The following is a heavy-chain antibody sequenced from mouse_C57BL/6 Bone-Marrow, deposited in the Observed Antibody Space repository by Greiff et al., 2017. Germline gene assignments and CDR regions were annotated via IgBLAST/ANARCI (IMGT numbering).Heavy chain of an antibody. D-gene: IGHD2-2*01. V-gene: IGHV6-6*01. Sequence: EVQLQQSGGGLVQPGGSMKLSCAASGFTFSDAWMDWVRQSPEKGLEWVAEIRNKANNHATYYAESVKGRFTISRDDSKSSVYLQMNSLRAEDTGIYYCTGWLRPLDFDVWGTGTTVTVSS. J-gene: IGHJ1*03. CDR1: GFTFSDAW. CDR3: TGWLRPLDFDV. CDR2: IRNKANNHAT.